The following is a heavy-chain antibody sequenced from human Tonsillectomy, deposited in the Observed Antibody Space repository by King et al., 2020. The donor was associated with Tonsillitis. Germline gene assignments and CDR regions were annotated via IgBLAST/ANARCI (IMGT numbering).Heavy chain of an antibody. J-gene: IGHJ4*02. Sequence: VQLVESGGGVVQPGRSLRLSCIASGFTFSSYGIHWVRQAPGKGLEWVAVISYDESHIYYADSVKGRFTISRDNSKNKLYLQMNSLRAEDTAVYYCAKQRYFWGIDYWGQGTLVTVSS. CDR1: GFTFSSYG. CDR2: ISYDESHI. V-gene: IGHV3-30*18. D-gene: IGHD3-9*01. CDR3: AKQRYFWGIDY.